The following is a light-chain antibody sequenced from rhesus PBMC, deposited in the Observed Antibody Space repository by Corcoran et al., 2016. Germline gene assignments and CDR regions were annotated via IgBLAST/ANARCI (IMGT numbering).Light chain of an antibody. CDR1: QDIANY. CDR3: QQHKTSPLT. V-gene: IGKV1S14*01. CDR2: YAS. Sequence: DIQMTQSPSSLSASVGDTVTITCRASQDIANYLAWYQQKPGKAPKPLVYYASNLESGVPSRFSGAGSGTDYTLTIRSLQPEDFAIYYCQQHKTSPLTFGPGTKLDIK. J-gene: IGKJ3*01.